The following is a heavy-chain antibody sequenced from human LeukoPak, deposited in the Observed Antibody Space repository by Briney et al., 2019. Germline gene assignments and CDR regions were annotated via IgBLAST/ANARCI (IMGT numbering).Heavy chain of an antibody. Sequence: GGSLRLSCTGSGFTFGDYYMSWIRQAPGKGLEWVSTITSGSSYTNYGDAVKGRFTISRDNAKDSLYLQMNSLRADDTAVYYCASGRGRRMDVWGQGTTVTVSS. CDR1: GFTFGDYY. D-gene: IGHD2-15*01. CDR2: ITSGSSYT. V-gene: IGHV3-11*06. J-gene: IGHJ6*02. CDR3: ASGRGRRMDV.